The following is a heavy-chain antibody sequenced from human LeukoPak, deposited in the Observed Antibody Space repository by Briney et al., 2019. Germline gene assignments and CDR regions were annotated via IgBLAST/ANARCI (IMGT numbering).Heavy chain of an antibody. V-gene: IGHV1-2*02. CDR2: ISAHSGDT. Sequence: ASVKVSYKASGYTFTDYYLHWVRQAPGQGLEWMAWISAHSGDTDYAQKFQGRVTMTRDTSITTAYMELSSLRADDTAVYYCAREYCSGGSCHQAFDYWGPGTLVTVSS. CDR3: AREYCSGGSCHQAFDY. CDR1: GYTFTDYY. D-gene: IGHD2-15*01. J-gene: IGHJ4*02.